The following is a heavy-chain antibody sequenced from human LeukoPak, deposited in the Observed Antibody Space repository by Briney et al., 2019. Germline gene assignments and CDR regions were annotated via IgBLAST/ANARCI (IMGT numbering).Heavy chain of an antibody. D-gene: IGHD3-9*01. V-gene: IGHV3-7*01. Sequence: GGSLRLSCAASGFTFSSYWMSWVRQAPGKGLEWVANIKQDGSEKYYVDSVKGRFTISRGNAKNSLYLQMNSLRAEDTAVYYCARGEGYDILTGYYEYNWFDPWGQGTLVTVSS. CDR1: GFTFSSYW. J-gene: IGHJ5*02. CDR2: IKQDGSEK. CDR3: ARGEGYDILTGYYEYNWFDP.